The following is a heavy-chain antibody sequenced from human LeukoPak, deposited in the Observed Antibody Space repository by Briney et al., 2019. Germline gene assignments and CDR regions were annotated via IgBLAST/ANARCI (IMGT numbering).Heavy chain of an antibody. CDR3: ARRTAYCSSTSCSYYYYYYGMDV. V-gene: IGHV4-39*07. CDR1: GGSISSSSYY. J-gene: IGHJ6*02. CDR2: IYYSGST. Sequence: SETLSLTCTVSGGSISSSSYYWGWIRQPPGKGLEWIGSIYYSGSTYYNPSLKSRVTISVDTSKNQFSLKLSSVTAADTAVYYCARRTAYCSSTSCSYYYYYYGMDVWGQGTTVTVSS. D-gene: IGHD2-2*01.